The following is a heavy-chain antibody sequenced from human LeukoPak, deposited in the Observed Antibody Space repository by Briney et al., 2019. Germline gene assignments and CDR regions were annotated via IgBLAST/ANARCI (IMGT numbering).Heavy chain of an antibody. Sequence: PGGSLRLSCAASGFTFSSYWMSWVRQAPGKGLEWVANIKQDGSEKYYVDSVKGRFTISRDNAKNTLYPQMNSLRAEDTAVYYCARGYSGYDLFDYWGQGTLVTVSS. CDR1: GFTFSSYW. D-gene: IGHD5-12*01. CDR2: IKQDGSEK. J-gene: IGHJ4*02. V-gene: IGHV3-7*01. CDR3: ARGYSGYDLFDY.